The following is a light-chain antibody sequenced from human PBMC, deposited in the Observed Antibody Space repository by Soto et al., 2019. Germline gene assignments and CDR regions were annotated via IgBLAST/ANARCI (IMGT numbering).Light chain of an antibody. J-gene: IGKJ4*01. V-gene: IGKV3-15*01. CDR1: QIFSSS. Sequence: EIVLTQSPATLSVSPGERATLSCRASQIFSSSLAWYQQKPGQAPRLLIYGTSTRATGVPARFSGSGSGTEFTLTISNLQSEDFAVYYCQQYNDWPPLTFGGGTKVDIK. CDR3: QQYNDWPPLT. CDR2: GTS.